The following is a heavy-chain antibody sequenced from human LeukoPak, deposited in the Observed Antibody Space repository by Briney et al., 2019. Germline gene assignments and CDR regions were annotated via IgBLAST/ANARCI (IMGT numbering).Heavy chain of an antibody. J-gene: IGHJ5*02. D-gene: IGHD2-15*01. Sequence: GASVKVSCKASGYTFTGYYMHWVRQAPGQGLEWMGWINPNSGGTNYAQKFQGRVTMTRDMSTSTVYMELSSLRSEDTAVYYCARDLESIWPGGWFDPWGQGTLVTVSS. CDR2: INPNSGGT. V-gene: IGHV1-2*02. CDR1: GYTFTGYY. CDR3: ARDLESIWPGGWFDP.